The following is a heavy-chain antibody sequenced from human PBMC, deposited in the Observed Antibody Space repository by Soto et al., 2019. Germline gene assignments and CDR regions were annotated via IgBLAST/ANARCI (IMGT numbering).Heavy chain of an antibody. CDR2: IWYDGSNK. D-gene: IGHD5-12*01. CDR1: GFTFSNYG. V-gene: IGHV3-33*01. J-gene: IGHJ6*01. Sequence: GAALRPSCAASGFTFSNYGIQPVRQAPSKRLELLAVIWYDGSNKYYAASVKGRFTISRDNYKNTRYLQMNSLRAEDTAVYYCARDRPPYSGYDREGDGMYVWGQGTTVTVSS. CDR3: ARDRPPYSGYDREGDGMYV.